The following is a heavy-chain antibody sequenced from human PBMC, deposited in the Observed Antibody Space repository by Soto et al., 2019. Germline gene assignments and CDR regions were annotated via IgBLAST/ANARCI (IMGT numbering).Heavy chain of an antibody. D-gene: IGHD3-3*01. V-gene: IGHV3-48*02. CDR3: ARDRGVGTPDSFDI. J-gene: IGHJ3*02. CDR1: GFIFSSYN. CDR2: ISSSGNTI. Sequence: GGSLRLSCAASGFIFSSYNLNWVRQAAGKGLEWVSYISSSGNTIYYSDSVEGRFTFSRDNGKNSLFLQMNSLREEDTAVYYCARDRGVGTPDSFDIWGQGTMVTVSS.